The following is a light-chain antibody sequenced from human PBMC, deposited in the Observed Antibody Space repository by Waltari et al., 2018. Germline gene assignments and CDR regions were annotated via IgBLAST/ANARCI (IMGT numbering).Light chain of an antibody. J-gene: IGLJ2*01. V-gene: IGLV2-8*01. CDR1: SSDVGGDNS. CDR3: SSYAGSNNYVL. CDR2: EVN. Sequence: QSALTQPPSASGSPGQSVTTSCTGTSSDVGGDNSVSWDQQHPGKAPKLMIYEVNHRPSGGPDRFSGSKSGNTASLTVSGLQAEDEADYYCSSYAGSNNYVLFGGGTKLTVL.